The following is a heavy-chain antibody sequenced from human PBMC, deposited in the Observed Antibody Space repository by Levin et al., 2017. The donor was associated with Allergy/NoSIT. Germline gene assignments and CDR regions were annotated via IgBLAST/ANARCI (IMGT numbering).Heavy chain of an antibody. V-gene: IGHV1-18*01. CDR3: ARANLRKTIAAAGRPSFDY. J-gene: IGHJ4*02. CDR2: ISAYNGNT. CDR1: GYTFTSYG. D-gene: IGHD6-13*01. Sequence: GGSLRLSCKASGYTFTSYGISWVRQAPGQGLEWMGWISAYNGNTNYAQKLQGRVTMTTDTSTSTAYMELRSLRSDDTAVYYCARANLRKTIAAAGRPSFDYWGQGTLVTVSS.